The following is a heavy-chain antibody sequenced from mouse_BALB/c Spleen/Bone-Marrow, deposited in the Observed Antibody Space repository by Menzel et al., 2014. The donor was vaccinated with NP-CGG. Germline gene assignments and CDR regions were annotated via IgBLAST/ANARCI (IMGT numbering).Heavy chain of an antibody. CDR2: IWAGGST. Sequence: VHLVESGPGLVAPSQRLSITCTASGFSLTSYGVHWVRQPPGKGLEWLGVIWAGGSTNYNSALMSRLSISKDNSKSQVFLKMNSLQTDDTAMYYCARVLRYAMDYWGQGTSVTVSS. V-gene: IGHV2-9*02. CDR3: ARVLRYAMDY. J-gene: IGHJ4*01. CDR1: GFSLTSYG.